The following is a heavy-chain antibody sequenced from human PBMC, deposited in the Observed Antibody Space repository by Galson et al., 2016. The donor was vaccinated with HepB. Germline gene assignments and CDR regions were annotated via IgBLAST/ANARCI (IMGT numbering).Heavy chain of an antibody. CDR2: VSGSGGST. CDR3: AKDWAYTSHAFDI. Sequence: SLRLSCAASGFTFSSHAINWVRQAPGKGLEWVSAVSGSGGSTYYADSVKGRFTISRDNSKNTLYLQMNSLRAEDTAVYYCAKDWAYTSHAFDIWGQGTMVTVSS. CDR1: GFTFSSHA. D-gene: IGHD2-2*01. J-gene: IGHJ3*02. V-gene: IGHV3-23*01.